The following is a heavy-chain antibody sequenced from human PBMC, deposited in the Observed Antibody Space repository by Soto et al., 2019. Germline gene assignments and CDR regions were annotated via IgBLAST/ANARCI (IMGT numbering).Heavy chain of an antibody. CDR3: ARGPLSSPYYYYYGMDV. CDR1: GGSFSGYY. V-gene: IGHV4-34*01. D-gene: IGHD6-6*01. J-gene: IGHJ6*02. CDR2: INHSGST. Sequence: QVQLQQWGAGLLKPSETLSLTCAVYGGSFSGYYWSWIRQPPGKGLEWSGEINHSGSTNYNPYLKSRVTISVDTSKNQFSLKLSSVTAADTAVYYCARGPLSSPYYYYYGMDVWGQGTTVTVS.